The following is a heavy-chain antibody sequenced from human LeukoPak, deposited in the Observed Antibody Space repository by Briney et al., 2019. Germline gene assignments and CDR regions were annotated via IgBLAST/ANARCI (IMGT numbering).Heavy chain of an antibody. J-gene: IGHJ2*01. D-gene: IGHD1-26*01. CDR1: GGSISSSSYY. CDR2: IYYSGST. V-gene: IGHV4-39*07. Sequence: SETLSLTCTVSGGSISSSSYYWGWIRQPPGKGLEWIGSIYYSGSTYYNPSLKSRVTISVDTSKSQFSLKVSSVSAADTAVYYCARERPATENWYFDLWGRGTLVTVSS. CDR3: ARERPATENWYFDL.